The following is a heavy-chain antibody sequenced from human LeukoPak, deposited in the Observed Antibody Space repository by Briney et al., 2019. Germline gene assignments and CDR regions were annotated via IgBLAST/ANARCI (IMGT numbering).Heavy chain of an antibody. Sequence: GGSLRLSCVASGFTFSSNGMHWVRQAPGKGLEWVTFIQYDGSKKYYADSVKGRFTISRDNGKNSLYLQMNSLRAEDTAVYYCAELGITMIGGVWGKGTTVTISS. CDR1: GFTFSSNG. CDR2: IQYDGSKK. CDR3: AELGITMIGGV. V-gene: IGHV3-30*02. D-gene: IGHD3-10*02. J-gene: IGHJ6*04.